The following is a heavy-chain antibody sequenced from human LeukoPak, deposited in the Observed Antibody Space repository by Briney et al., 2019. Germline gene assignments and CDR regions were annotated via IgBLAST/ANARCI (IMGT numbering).Heavy chain of an antibody. CDR1: GYTFTSYG. J-gene: IGHJ6*02. CDR2: ISAYNGNT. CDR3: ARETTVDYYYYGMDV. D-gene: IGHD4-11*01. Sequence: ASVKVSCKASGYTFTSYGISWVRQAPGQGLEWMGWISAYNGNTNYAQELQGRVTMTTDTSTSTAYMELRSLRSDDTAVYYCARETTVDYYYYGMDVWGQGTTVTVSS. V-gene: IGHV1-18*01.